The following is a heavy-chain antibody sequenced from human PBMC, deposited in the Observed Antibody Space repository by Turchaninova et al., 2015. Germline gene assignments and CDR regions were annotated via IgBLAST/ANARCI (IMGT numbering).Heavy chain of an antibody. D-gene: IGHD6-19*01. CDR3: VRDLAVAGTRCDP. V-gene: IGHV1-18*04. CDR2: ISGDNGNT. J-gene: IGHJ5*02. CDR1: GYTFTRYG. Sequence: QVQLVQSGGEVKKPGASVKVSCKTSGYTFTRYGISWVRPAPGQGLEWMGWISGDNGNTKYAQKPRGRVTMATETSTNTAYMELRSLRSDDTAVYYCVRDLAVAGTRCDPWGQGTLVIVSS.